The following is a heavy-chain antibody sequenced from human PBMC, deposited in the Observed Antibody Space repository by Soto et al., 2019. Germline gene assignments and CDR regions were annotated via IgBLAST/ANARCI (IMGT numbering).Heavy chain of an antibody. Sequence: QVQLVQSGAVVKKPGSSVKVSCKASGGTFSSYAISWVRQAPGQGLEWMGGTIPIFGTANYAQKFQGRVTSTAXXSXSXXYMELSSLRSEDTAVYYCASDSSGYYSLRPWYFDLWGRGTLVTVSS. CDR1: GGTFSSYA. D-gene: IGHD3-22*01. CDR2: TIPIFGTA. V-gene: IGHV1-69*12. J-gene: IGHJ2*01. CDR3: ASDSSGYYSLRPWYFDL.